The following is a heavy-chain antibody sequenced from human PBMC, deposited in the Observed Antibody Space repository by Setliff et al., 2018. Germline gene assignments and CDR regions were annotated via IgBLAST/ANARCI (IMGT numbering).Heavy chain of an antibody. J-gene: IGHJ3*02. CDR1: GGSISSGGYY. Sequence: SETLSLTCTVSGGSISSGGYYWSWIRQHPGKGLEWFGYIYYSGNTYYNPSLKSRVTISVDTTKNQFPLKLSSVTAADTAVYYCARVPRFTDTRNAFDIWGQGTMVTVSS. CDR2: IYYSGNT. CDR3: ARVPRFTDTRNAFDI. V-gene: IGHV4-31*03. D-gene: IGHD5-18*01.